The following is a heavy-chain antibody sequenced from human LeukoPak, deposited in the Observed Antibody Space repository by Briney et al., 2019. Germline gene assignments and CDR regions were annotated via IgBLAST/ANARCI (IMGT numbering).Heavy chain of an antibody. CDR3: AREESSGWYMGSFDY. J-gene: IGHJ4*02. CDR1: GGSISSGSYY. D-gene: IGHD6-19*01. Sequence: SETLTLTCTVSGGSISSGSYYWSWIRQPAGKGLEWIGRIYTSGSTNYNPSLKSRATISVDTSKNQFSLKLSSVTAADTAVYYCAREESSGWYMGSFDYWGQGTLFTVSS. V-gene: IGHV4-61*02. CDR2: IYTSGST.